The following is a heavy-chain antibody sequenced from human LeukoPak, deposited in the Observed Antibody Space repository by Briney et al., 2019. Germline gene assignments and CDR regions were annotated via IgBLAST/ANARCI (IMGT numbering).Heavy chain of an antibody. V-gene: IGHV1-2*06. CDR2: INPNSGGT. CDR3: ARSRYTAMVSFDY. D-gene: IGHD5-18*01. J-gene: IGHJ4*02. Sequence: ASVKVSCKASGYTFTGYYMHWVRQAPGQGLEWMGRINPNSGGTNYAQKFQGRVTMTRDTSISTAYMELSRLRSDDAAVYYCARSRYTAMVSFDYWGQGTLVTVSS. CDR1: GYTFTGYY.